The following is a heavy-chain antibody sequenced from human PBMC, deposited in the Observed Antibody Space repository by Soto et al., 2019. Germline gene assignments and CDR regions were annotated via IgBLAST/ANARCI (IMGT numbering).Heavy chain of an antibody. CDR2: IYPDDSDT. V-gene: IGHV5-51*01. Sequence: PGESLKISCQASGYTFTKYWVGWVRQMPGKGLEWMGIIYPDDSDTRYSPSFQGHVTISADKSINTAYLQWSSLKASDSATYYCARRDMLTGYVYFDYWGQGTQVTVSS. CDR3: ARRDMLTGYVYFDY. D-gene: IGHD3-9*01. CDR1: GYTFTKYW. J-gene: IGHJ4*02.